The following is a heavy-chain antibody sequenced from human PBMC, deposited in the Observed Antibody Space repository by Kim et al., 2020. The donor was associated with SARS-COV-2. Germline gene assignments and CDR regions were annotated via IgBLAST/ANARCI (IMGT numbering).Heavy chain of an antibody. J-gene: IGHJ4*02. CDR2: MTGDGDRT. D-gene: IGHD6-6*01. Sequence: GGSLRLSCAGSGFTFSSYGMSWVRQAPGKGLEWVSTMTGDGDRTYYAYSVTGRVTISIDNSKNTLYLHMNSLRAEDTAVYHCGRVIWRSSPGDDYWVQGT. CDR3: GRVIWRSSPGDDY. V-gene: IGHV3-23*01. CDR1: GFTFSSYG.